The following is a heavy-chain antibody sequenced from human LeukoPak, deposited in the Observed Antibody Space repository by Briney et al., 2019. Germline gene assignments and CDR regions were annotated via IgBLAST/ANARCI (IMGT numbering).Heavy chain of an antibody. V-gene: IGHV3-23*01. Sequence: SGGSLRLSCAASGFTFSSYAMSWVRQAPGEGLEGVSAISGSGGSTYYADSVKGRFTISRDNSKNTLYLQMNSLRAEDTAVYYCAKELLAVGGTGVDYWGQGTLVTVSS. D-gene: IGHD6-19*01. CDR3: AKELLAVGGTGVDY. CDR1: GFTFSSYA. CDR2: ISGSGGST. J-gene: IGHJ4*02.